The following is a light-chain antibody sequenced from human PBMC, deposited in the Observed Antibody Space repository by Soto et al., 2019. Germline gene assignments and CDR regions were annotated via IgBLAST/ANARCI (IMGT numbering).Light chain of an antibody. V-gene: IGKV1-5*01. Sequence: DIQMTQSPSTLSASVGDAVTITCRASQRISTWLAWYQQKPGKAPKLLISDASSLETGVPSRFSGSGSGTDFTLTVNSLHPDDFATYYCQQYDTYSSFGQGTKVDI. J-gene: IGKJ1*01. CDR3: QQYDTYSS. CDR2: DAS. CDR1: QRISTW.